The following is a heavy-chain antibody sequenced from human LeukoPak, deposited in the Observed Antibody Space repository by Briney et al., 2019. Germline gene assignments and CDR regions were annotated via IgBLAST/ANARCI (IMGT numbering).Heavy chain of an antibody. V-gene: IGHV3-48*03. Sequence: GGSLRLSCAASGFTFSSYEMNWVRQAPGKGLEWVSYIGSSGSTIYYADSLKGRFTVSRDNAKNSLYLPMNSLRADDTAVYYCARDHTTSSWRAQYFPHWSQGTLVTVSS. CDR2: IGSSGSTI. CDR1: GFTFSSYE. J-gene: IGHJ1*01. CDR3: ARDHTTSSWRAQYFPH. D-gene: IGHD1-26*01.